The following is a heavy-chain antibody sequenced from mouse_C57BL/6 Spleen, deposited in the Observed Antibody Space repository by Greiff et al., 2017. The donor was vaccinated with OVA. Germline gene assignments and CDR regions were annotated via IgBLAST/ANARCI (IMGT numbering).Heavy chain of an antibody. CDR2: ISYDGSN. Sequence: ESGPGLVKPSQSLSLTCSVTGYSITSGYYWNWIRQFPGNKLEWMGYISYDGSNNYNPSLKNRISITRDTSKNQFFLKLNSVTTEDTATYYCARGYYGSFDYWGQGTTLTVSS. D-gene: IGHD1-1*01. V-gene: IGHV3-6*01. CDR1: GYSITSGYY. J-gene: IGHJ2*01. CDR3: ARGYYGSFDY.